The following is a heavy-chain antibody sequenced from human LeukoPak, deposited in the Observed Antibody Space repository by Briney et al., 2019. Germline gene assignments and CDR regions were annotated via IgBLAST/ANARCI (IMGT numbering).Heavy chain of an antibody. V-gene: IGHV3-30*03. D-gene: IGHD2-15*01. J-gene: IGHJ6*02. Sequence: GGSLRLSCAASGFTFSSYGMHWVRQAPGKGLERVAVISYDGSNKYYADSVKGRFTISRDNSKKTLYLQMNSLRAEDTAVYYCAFRGPYCSGGSCYPPYYGMDVWGQGTTVTVSS. CDR1: GFTFSSYG. CDR2: ISYDGSNK. CDR3: AFRGPYCSGGSCYPPYYGMDV.